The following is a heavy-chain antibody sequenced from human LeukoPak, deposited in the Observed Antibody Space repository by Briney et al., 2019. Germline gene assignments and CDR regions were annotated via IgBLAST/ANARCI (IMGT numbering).Heavy chain of an antibody. CDR3: ARDPPGSIAARRIFDY. D-gene: IGHD6-6*01. J-gene: IGHJ4*02. CDR1: GYTFTDYY. CDR2: INPNSGGT. V-gene: IGHV1-2*02. Sequence: ASVKVSCKASGYTFTDYYMHWVRQAPGQGLEWMGWINPNSGGTNYAQKFQGRVTMTRDTSISTAYMELSRLRSDDTAVYYCARDPPGSIAARRIFDYWGQGTLVTVSS.